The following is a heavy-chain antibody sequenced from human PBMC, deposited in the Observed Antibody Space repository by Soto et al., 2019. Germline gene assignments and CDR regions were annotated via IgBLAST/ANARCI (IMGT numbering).Heavy chain of an antibody. CDR3: ARDTRTGYCSGVSCYYYGMDV. Sequence: SLRLSCEASGFTFNNFAMNWVRQAPGKGLEWVSSISSNENYIYYADPVRGRFTISRDNAKNSLHLQMNSLRAEDTAVYYCARDTRTGYCSGVSCYYYGMDVWGQGTTVTVSS. CDR1: GFTFNNFA. D-gene: IGHD2-15*01. J-gene: IGHJ6*02. V-gene: IGHV3-21*01. CDR2: ISSNENYI.